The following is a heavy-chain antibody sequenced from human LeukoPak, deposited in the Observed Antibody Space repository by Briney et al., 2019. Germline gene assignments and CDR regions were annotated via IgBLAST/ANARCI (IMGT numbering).Heavy chain of an antibody. CDR2: TSASGAGI. CDR1: GFTFSSYS. J-gene: IGHJ4*02. Sequence: PGGSLRLSCAASGFTFSSYSMNWVRQAPGKGLEWVSSTSASGAGIYYADSVKGRFTISRDNSKNTLYLQMDSLRAEDTAVYYCAKFRSGYYTPFDYWGQGTLVTVSS. D-gene: IGHD3-3*01. CDR3: AKFRSGYYTPFDY. V-gene: IGHV3-23*01.